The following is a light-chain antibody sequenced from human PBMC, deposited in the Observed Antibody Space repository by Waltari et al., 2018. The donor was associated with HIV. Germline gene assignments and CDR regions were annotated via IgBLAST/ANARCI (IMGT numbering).Light chain of an antibody. CDR1: QSVSSSY. CDR2: GAS. V-gene: IGKV3-20*01. J-gene: IGKJ4*01. CDR3: QQYNSYPVT. Sequence: EIVLTQSPGTLSLSPGERATLSCRASQSVSSSYLAWYQQKPGQAPRLLIYGASSRATGIPDRFGGSGSGTDFTLTISSLQPEDFATYYCQQYNSYPVTFGGGTKVEIQ.